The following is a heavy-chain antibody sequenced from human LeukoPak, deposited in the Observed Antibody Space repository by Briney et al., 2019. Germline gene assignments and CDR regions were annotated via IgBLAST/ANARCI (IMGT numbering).Heavy chain of an antibody. CDR2: INSDGSST. CDR3: ATSTYCSGGSCYSRTFQY. V-gene: IGHV3-74*01. CDR1: GFTFSSYW. D-gene: IGHD2-15*01. J-gene: IGHJ4*02. Sequence: GGSLRLSCAASGFTFSSYWMHWVRQAPGKGLVWVSRINSDGSSTNYADSVKGQFTISRDNAKNTLYLQMNSLRAEDTAVYYCATSTYCSGGSCYSRTFQYWGQGTLVTVSS.